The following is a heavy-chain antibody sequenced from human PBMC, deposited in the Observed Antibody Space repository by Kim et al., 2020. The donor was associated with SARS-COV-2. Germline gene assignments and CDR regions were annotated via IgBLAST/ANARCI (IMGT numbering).Heavy chain of an antibody. CDR1: GYTFTSYY. CDR3: AREGEIYVWDY. J-gene: IGHJ4*02. V-gene: IGHV1-46*01. D-gene: IGHD3-16*01. CDR2: INPSGGST. Sequence: ASVKVSCKASGYTFTSYYMHWVRQAPGQGLEWMGIINPSGGSTSYAQKFQGRVTMTRDTSTSSVYMELSSLRSEDTAVYYCAREGEIYVWDYWGQGTLVTVSS.